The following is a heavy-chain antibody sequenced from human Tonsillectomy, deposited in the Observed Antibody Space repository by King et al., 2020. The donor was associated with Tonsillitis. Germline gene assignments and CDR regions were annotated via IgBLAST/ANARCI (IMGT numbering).Heavy chain of an antibody. Sequence: VQLQESGPGLVKPSETLSLTCTVSGGSMSSYYWSWIRQPPGKGLEWVGYIYYSGSTNYNSSLKSRITISVDTTKNQFSLKLSSVTAADTAVDYCARPFGGDYFFDYWGQGTLVTVSS. J-gene: IGHJ4*02. CDR2: IYYSGST. V-gene: IGHV4-59*08. CDR3: ARPFGGDYFFDY. CDR1: GGSMSSYY. D-gene: IGHD3-16*01.